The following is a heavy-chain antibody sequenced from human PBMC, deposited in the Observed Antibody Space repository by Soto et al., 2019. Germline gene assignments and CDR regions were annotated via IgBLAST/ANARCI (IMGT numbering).Heavy chain of an antibody. CDR3: ARVINPVLMPFYSYWYVLAV. D-gene: IGHD2-8*01. CDR1: GCRFPYHW. V-gene: IGHV5-51*01. CDR2: MHPGGFDS. J-gene: IGHJ6*02. Sequence: PGESLKSSCGASGCRFPYHWIGWVRQRPGKGLEWMGIMHPGGFDSKYSPSFFGQAVFSADRSTSTAYLLWRGLKASDTAIFFCARVINPVLMPFYSYWYVLAVWAQGTAVTVS.